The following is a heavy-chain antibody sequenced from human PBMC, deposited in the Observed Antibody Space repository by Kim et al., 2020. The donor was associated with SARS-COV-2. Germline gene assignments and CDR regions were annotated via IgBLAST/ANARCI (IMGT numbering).Heavy chain of an antibody. CDR1: GGSISSYY. Sequence: SETLSLTCTVSGGSISSYYWSWIRQPPGKGLEWIGYIYYSGSTNYNPSLKSRVTISVDTSKNQFSLKLSSVTAADTAVYYCARVVDTAMVGPTYYYGMDVWGQGTTVTVSS. D-gene: IGHD5-18*01. CDR3: ARVVDTAMVGPTYYYGMDV. V-gene: IGHV4-59*01. CDR2: IYYSGST. J-gene: IGHJ6*02.